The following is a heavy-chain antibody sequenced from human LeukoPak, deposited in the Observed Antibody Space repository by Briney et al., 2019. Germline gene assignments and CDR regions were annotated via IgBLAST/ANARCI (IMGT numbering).Heavy chain of an antibody. J-gene: IGHJ4*02. Sequence: SETLSLTCTVSGGSISGYYWSWIRQPPGKGLEWIGYIYYSGSTNYNPSLKSRVTISVDTSKNQFSLKLSSVTAADTAVYYCARGPSGWFEYYFDYWGQGTLVTVSS. CDR2: IYYSGST. CDR3: ARGPSGWFEYYFDY. V-gene: IGHV4-59*01. CDR1: GGSISGYY. D-gene: IGHD6-19*01.